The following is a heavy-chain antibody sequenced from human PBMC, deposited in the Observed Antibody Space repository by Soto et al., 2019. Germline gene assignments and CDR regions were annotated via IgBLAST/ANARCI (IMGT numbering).Heavy chain of an antibody. D-gene: IGHD1-7*01. Sequence: QVQLVQSGAEVKKPGASLKVSCKASGYTFTSYGISWVRQAPGQGLEWMGWISAHNGNTNYAQKLQDRVTMTTDTSTSTAYIDMRSLRSDDTAVYYWSRNNWNYAYIGHTGGSFYYYYMDVWGQGTTVTVCS. J-gene: IGHJ6*03. CDR3: SRNNWNYAYIGHTGGSFYYYYMDV. CDR1: GYTFTSYG. V-gene: IGHV1-18*01. CDR2: ISAHNGNT.